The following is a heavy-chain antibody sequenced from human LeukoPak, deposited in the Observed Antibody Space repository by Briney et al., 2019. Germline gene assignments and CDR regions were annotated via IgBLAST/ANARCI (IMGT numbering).Heavy chain of an antibody. CDR1: GFTFSSYS. J-gene: IGHJ6*02. CDR3: AREGGPYGSGSYYNPYYYYYGMDV. V-gene: IGHV3-21*01. D-gene: IGHD3-10*01. Sequence: GGSLRLSCAASGFTFSSYSMNWVRQAPGKGLEWVSSISSSSSYIYYADSVKGRFTISRDNAKNSLYLQMNSLRAEDTAVYYCAREGGPYGSGSYYNPYYYYYGMDVWGQGTLVTVSS. CDR2: ISSSSSYI.